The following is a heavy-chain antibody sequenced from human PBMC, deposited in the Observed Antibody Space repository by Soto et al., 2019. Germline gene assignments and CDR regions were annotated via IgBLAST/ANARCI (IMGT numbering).Heavy chain of an antibody. Sequence: QVQLQESGPGLVKPSETLSLTCTVSGASISGFYWSWIRKSAGKGLEWIGRIYATGTTAYNPSLKGCVMMSVDAPKEQFSLYLRSVTAADTAVYYCVRDGTKTLRDWFDPWGQGISVTVSS. D-gene: IGHD1-1*01. CDR3: VRDGTKTLRDWFDP. V-gene: IGHV4-4*07. J-gene: IGHJ5*02. CDR2: IYATGTT. CDR1: GASISGFY.